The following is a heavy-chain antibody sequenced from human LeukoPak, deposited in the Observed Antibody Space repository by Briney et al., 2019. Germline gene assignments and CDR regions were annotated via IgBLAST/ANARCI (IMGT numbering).Heavy chain of an antibody. V-gene: IGHV4-34*01. D-gene: IGHD3-9*01. CDR1: GGSFSGYY. Sequence: SETLSLTCAVYGGSFSGYYWSWIRQPPGKGLEWIGEINHSGSTNYNPSLNSRVTISVDTSKNQFSLMVSSVTDSDTAVNYCATCGTYYDILTSYYTGVYYFDYWGQGTLVTVSS. CDR3: ATCGTYYDILTSYYTGVYYFDY. CDR2: INHSGST. J-gene: IGHJ4*02.